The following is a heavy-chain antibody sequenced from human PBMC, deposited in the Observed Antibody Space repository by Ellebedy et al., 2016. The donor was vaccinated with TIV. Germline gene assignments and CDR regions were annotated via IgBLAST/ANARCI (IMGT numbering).Heavy chain of an antibody. CDR2: IGTAGDT. J-gene: IGHJ5*02. D-gene: IGHD5-12*01. CDR3: TLKPRDSGYDWLDH. CDR1: GFTFSSYD. V-gene: IGHV3-13*01. Sequence: GESLKISCAASGFTFSSYDMHWVRQATGRGLEWVSGIGTAGDTYYPGSVKGRFTISRENAKNSLYLQMNSLKTEDTAVYYCTLKPRDSGYDWLDHWGQGTLVTVSS.